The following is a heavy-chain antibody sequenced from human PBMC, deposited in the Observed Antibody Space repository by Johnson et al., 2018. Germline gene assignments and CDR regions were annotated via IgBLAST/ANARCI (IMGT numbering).Heavy chain of an antibody. D-gene: IGHD3-10*01. V-gene: IGHV3-33*01. CDR1: GFIFSSYG. CDR2: IWYDGSKK. Sequence: QVQLVQSGGGVAQPGRSLRLSCKASGFIFSSYGMTWVRQAPGKGPEWVAFIWYDGSKKYYTDTVKGGFPIPRDDSKNTLYLQKNSLRAGETAMYYCVTTSTVAWVWFCQQWGQGTLVTVS. CDR3: VTTSTVAWVWFCQQ. J-gene: IGHJ1*01.